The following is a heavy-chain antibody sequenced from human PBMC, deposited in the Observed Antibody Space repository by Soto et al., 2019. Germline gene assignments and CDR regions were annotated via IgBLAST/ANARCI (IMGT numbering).Heavy chain of an antibody. D-gene: IGHD2-15*01. V-gene: IGHV1-69*13. CDR3: ARDRFGYCSGGSCYLEGEYYYYGMDV. Sequence: GASVKVSCKASGGTFSSYAISWVRQAPGQGLEWMGGIIPIFGTANYAQKFQGRVTITADESTSTAYMELSSLRSEDTAVYYCARDRFGYCSGGSCYLEGEYYYYGMDVWGQGTTVTVSS. CDR1: GGTFSSYA. CDR2: IIPIFGTA. J-gene: IGHJ6*02.